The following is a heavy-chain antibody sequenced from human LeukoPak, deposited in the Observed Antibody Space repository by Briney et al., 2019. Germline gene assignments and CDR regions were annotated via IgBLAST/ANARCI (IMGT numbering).Heavy chain of an antibody. CDR2: VYYTGST. CDR1: GGSISSYY. D-gene: IGHD1-1*01. Sequence: SETLSLTCTVSGGSISSYYWSWIRQPPGKGLEWIGYVYYTGSTNYNPSLKSRVTISLDTSKNQFSLKLSSVTAADTAVYYCARYTTGTISSWFDPWGQGTLVTVSS. V-gene: IGHV4-59*08. CDR3: ARYTTGTISSWFDP. J-gene: IGHJ5*02.